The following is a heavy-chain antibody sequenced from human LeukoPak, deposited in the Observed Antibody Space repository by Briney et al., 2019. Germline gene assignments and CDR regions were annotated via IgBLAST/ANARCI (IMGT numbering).Heavy chain of an antibody. Sequence: PSETLSLTCTVSGGSISSSSYYWGWIRQPPGKGLEWIGSIYYSGSTYYNPSLKSRVTISVDTSKNQFSLKLSSVTAADTAVYYCAKGGSWFGELSYGMDVWGQGTTVTVSS. CDR2: IYYSGST. CDR3: AKGGSWFGELSYGMDV. CDR1: GGSISSSSYY. D-gene: IGHD3-10*01. J-gene: IGHJ6*02. V-gene: IGHV4-39*01.